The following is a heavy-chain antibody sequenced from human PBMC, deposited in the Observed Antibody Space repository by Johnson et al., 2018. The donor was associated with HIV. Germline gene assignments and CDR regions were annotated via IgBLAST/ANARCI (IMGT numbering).Heavy chain of an antibody. D-gene: IGHD3-16*02. CDR1: GFTFDNFW. CDR2: INQDGSET. CDR3: ARPPAYLYKAAFSI. V-gene: IGHV3-7*05. J-gene: IGHJ3*02. Sequence: VQLVESGGGLVQPGGSLRLSCAVSGFTFDNFWMAWVRQAPGKGLEWVANINQDGSETYYVGSVKGRFTISRDNAKNSLFLQMDSLRAEDTAVYFCARPPAYLYKAAFSIWGQWTMVTVSS.